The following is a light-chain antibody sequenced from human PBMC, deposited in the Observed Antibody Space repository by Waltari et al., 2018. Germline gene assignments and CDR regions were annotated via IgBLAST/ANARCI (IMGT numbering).Light chain of an antibody. Sequence: SYELTQPHSVSVSPGLTASIPCSGDTLGDKYASWYQQKPGQSPVLVISQDDKRPSGIPGRFSGSNSGDTATLTIGGTQATVEADYVCQAWDNSTVVFGGGTKLTVL. CDR3: QAWDNSTVV. J-gene: IGLJ2*01. CDR2: QDD. V-gene: IGLV3-1*01. CDR1: TLGDKY.